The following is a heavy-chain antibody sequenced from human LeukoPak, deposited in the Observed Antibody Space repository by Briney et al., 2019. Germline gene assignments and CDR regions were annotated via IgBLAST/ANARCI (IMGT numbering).Heavy chain of an antibody. J-gene: IGHJ4*02. V-gene: IGHV3-21*01. Sequence: PGGSLRLSCAASGFTFSSYSMNWVRQAPGKGLEWVSSISSSSSYIYYADSVKGRFTISRDNAKNSLYLQMNSLRAEDTAVYYCARLSEGSFDWLSSFDSWGRGTPVTVSS. CDR1: GFTFSSYS. CDR2: ISSSSSYI. D-gene: IGHD3-9*01. CDR3: ARLSEGSFDWLSSFDS.